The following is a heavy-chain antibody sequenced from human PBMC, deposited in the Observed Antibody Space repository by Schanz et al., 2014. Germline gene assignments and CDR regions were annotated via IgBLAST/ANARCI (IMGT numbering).Heavy chain of an antibody. D-gene: IGHD3-22*01. CDR3: AKSALLSGDSSGYYSPFGY. CDR1: GFTVSSNY. J-gene: IGHJ4*02. V-gene: IGHV3-66*01. CDR2: IYSGGST. Sequence: EVQVVESGGGLVQPGGSLRLSCAASGFTVSSNYMNWIRQAPGKGLEWVSVIYSGGSTYYAGSVKGRFIISRDNSKNTLYLQMNSLRAEDTAVYSCAKSALLSGDSSGYYSPFGYWGQGTLVTVSS.